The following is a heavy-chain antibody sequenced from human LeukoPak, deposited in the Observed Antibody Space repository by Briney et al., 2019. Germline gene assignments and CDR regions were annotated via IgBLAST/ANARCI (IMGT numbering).Heavy chain of an antibody. CDR3: ARLGADAFDI. CDR1: GGSISSYY. D-gene: IGHD3-16*01. Sequence: PSETLSLTCTVSGGSISSYYWSWIRQPPGKGLEWIGYIYYSGSTNYNPSLKSRVTISVDTSKNQFSLKLSSVTAADTAVYYCARLGADAFDIWGQGTMVTVSS. CDR2: IYYSGST. V-gene: IGHV4-59*01. J-gene: IGHJ3*02.